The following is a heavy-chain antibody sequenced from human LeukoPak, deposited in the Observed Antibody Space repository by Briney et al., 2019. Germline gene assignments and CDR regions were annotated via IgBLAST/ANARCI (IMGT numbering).Heavy chain of an antibody. D-gene: IGHD6-13*01. V-gene: IGHV1-46*01. CDR2: INPSGGST. J-gene: IGHJ6*02. CDR3: ARKHDTGAAAGNYYYYYGMDV. Sequence: ASVKVSCKASGYTFTSYYMHWVRQAPGQGLEWMGIINPSGGSTSYAQKFQGRVTMTRDTSTSTVYMELSSLRSEDTAVYYCARKHDTGAAAGNYYYYYGMDVWGQGTTVTVSS. CDR1: GYTFTSYY.